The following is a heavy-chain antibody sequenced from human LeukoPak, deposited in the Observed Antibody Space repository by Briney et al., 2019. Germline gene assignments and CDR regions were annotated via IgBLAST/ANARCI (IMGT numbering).Heavy chain of an antibody. V-gene: IGHV3-15*01. Sequence: PGGSLRLSCAASGFSFTDAWMSWVRQAPGKGPEWVGRIKSTTAGGTTDYAAPVKGRFTISRDESKNTLYLQMNSLRTEDTAIYYCTTPPDWGQGTLVTVSS. CDR1: GFSFTDAW. CDR3: TTPPD. J-gene: IGHJ4*02. CDR2: IKSTTAGGTT.